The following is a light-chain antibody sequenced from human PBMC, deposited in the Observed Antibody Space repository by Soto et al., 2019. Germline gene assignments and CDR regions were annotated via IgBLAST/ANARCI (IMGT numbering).Light chain of an antibody. Sequence: IVLTQSPATLSLSRLEIATLSCMASQSVSSYLAWYQQKPGQAPRLLIYDASNRATGIPARFSGSGSGTDFTLTISSLEPEDAAVYYCQQRSNWPPITFGQGTRLEI. V-gene: IGKV3-11*01. CDR1: QSVSSY. CDR3: QQRSNWPPIT. J-gene: IGKJ5*01. CDR2: DAS.